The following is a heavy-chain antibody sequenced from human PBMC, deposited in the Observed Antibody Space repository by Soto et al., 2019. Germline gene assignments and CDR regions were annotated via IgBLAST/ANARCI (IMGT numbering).Heavy chain of an antibody. V-gene: IGHV3-23*01. J-gene: IGHJ3*01. D-gene: IGHD2-15*01. CDR1: GFTFSNYV. CDR2: ISGSGGTT. Sequence: EVQLLESGGGLVQPGGSLRLSCAASGFTFSNYVMSWVRQAPGKGLEWVSGISGSGGTTYYADSVKGRFTISRDNSKIMLYLLMNSLRAEDTAVYYCATLAGRDDGFDVWGQGTMVTVSS. CDR3: ATLAGRDDGFDV.